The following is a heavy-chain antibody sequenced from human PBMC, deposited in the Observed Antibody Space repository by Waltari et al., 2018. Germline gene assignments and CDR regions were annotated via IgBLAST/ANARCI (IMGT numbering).Heavy chain of an antibody. CDR1: GYTFTSYY. CDR2: INPSGGST. J-gene: IGHJ6*02. V-gene: IGHV1-46*03. D-gene: IGHD2-15*01. CDR3: ARGGIVVVVAASGYYYGMDV. Sequence: QVQLVQSGAEVKKPGASVKVSCKASGYTFTSYYMHWVRQAPGQGLEWMGIINPSGGSTSYAQKFQGRVTMTRDPSTSTVYMELSSLRSEDTAVYYCARGGIVVVVAASGYYYGMDVWGQGTTVTVSS.